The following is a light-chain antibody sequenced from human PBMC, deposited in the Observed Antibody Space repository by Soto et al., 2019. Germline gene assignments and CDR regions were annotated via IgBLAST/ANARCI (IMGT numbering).Light chain of an antibody. J-gene: IGKJ1*01. Sequence: DVVMTQSPLSLPVTLGQPASISCRSSQSLVYSDGNTYLNWFHQRPGQAPRRLIYEVFKRDSGVPDRFSGSGSGTDFTLKISRVEAADVGVYYCMQGTHWPRTFGQGTKVEIK. CDR2: EVF. CDR3: MQGTHWPRT. CDR1: QSLVYSDGNTY. V-gene: IGKV2-30*01.